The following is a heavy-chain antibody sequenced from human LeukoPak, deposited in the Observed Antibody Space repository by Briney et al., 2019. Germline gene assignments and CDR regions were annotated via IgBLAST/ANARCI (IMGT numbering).Heavy chain of an antibody. D-gene: IGHD6-13*01. Sequence: GGSLRLSCAASGFTFSSYSMNWVRQAPGKGLEWVSYISSSSSTIYYADSVKGRFTISRDNAKNSLYLQMNSLRAEDTAVYYCARDHSSSWYGVAFDIWGQGTMVTVSS. J-gene: IGHJ3*02. V-gene: IGHV3-48*04. CDR3: ARDHSSSWYGVAFDI. CDR2: ISSSSSTI. CDR1: GFTFSSYS.